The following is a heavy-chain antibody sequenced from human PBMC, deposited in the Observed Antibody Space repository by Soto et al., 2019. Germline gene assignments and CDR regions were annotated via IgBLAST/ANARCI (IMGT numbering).Heavy chain of an antibody. CDR3: VGGQYYFDY. D-gene: IGHD3-10*01. V-gene: IGHV3-30*03. Sequence: QVQLVESGGGVVQHGRSLRLSCAASGFPFTTYGMHWVREGPGKGLEWVAVISYDGSNKYYADSVKGRFTISRDNSKNTLYLQMNSLRPEDTALYYCVGGQYYFDYRGQGTLVTVSS. CDR1: GFPFTTYG. CDR2: ISYDGSNK. J-gene: IGHJ4*02.